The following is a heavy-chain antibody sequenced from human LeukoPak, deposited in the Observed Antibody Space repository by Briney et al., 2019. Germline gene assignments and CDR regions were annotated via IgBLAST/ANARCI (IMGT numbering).Heavy chain of an antibody. D-gene: IGHD1-26*01. V-gene: IGHV4-38-2*02. CDR3: ASGGIVGASPRYYYYMDV. J-gene: IGHJ6*03. CDR1: GYSISSGYY. CDR2: IYHSGST. Sequence: SETLSLTCTVSGYSISSGYYWGWIRQPPGKGLEWIGSIYHSGSTYYNPSLKSRVTISVDTSKNQFSLKLSSVTAADTAVYYCASGGIVGASPRYYYYMDVWGKGTTVTVPS.